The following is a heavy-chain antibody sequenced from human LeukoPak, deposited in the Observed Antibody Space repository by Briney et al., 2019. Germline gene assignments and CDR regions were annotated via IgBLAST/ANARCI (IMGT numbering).Heavy chain of an antibody. V-gene: IGHV3-23*01. CDR2: ISGSGGST. J-gene: IGHJ6*03. CDR3: AKQLWLPYYHYYMDV. D-gene: IGHD5-18*01. Sequence: GGSLRLSCAASGFTFSSYAMSWVRQAPGKGLEWVSAISGSGGSTYYADSVKGRFTISRDNSKNTLYLQMNSLRAEDTAVYYCAKQLWLPYYHYYMDVWGKGTTVTVSS. CDR1: GFTFSSYA.